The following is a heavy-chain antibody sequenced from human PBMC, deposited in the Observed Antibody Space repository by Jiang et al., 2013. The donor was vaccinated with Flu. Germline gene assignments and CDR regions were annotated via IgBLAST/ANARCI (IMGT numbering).Heavy chain of an antibody. J-gene: IGHJ3*02. CDR3: ARDRQWELLGDAFDI. D-gene: IGHD1-26*01. CDR2: TIPSFGTA. CDR1: GGNFRSYA. Sequence: GAEVKKPGSSVKVSCKASGGNFRSYAISWVRQAPGQGLEWMGGTIPSFGTAKYSQKFQGRVTITADKSTTTAYMELTSLRSEDTAVYYCARDRQWELLGDAFDIWGQGTMVTVSS. V-gene: IGHV1-69*06.